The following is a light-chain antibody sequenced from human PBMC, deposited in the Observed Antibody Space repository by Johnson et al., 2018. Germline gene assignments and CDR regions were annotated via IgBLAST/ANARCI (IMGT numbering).Light chain of an antibody. CDR2: ENN. CDR3: GTWDSSLSAGNV. Sequence: QSVLTQPPSVSAAPGQKVTISCSGSSSNIGNNYVSWYQQLPGTAPKLLIYENNKRPSGIPDRFSGSKSRTSATLVITGLQTGDEADYYCGTWDSSLSAGNVFGTGTKVTVL. V-gene: IGLV1-51*02. J-gene: IGLJ1*01. CDR1: SSNIGNNY.